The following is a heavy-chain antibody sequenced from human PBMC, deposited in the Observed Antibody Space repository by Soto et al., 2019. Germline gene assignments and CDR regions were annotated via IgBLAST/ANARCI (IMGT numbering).Heavy chain of an antibody. J-gene: IGHJ5*02. V-gene: IGHV3-23*01. D-gene: IGHD6-19*01. CDR2: ISGSGGST. CDR1: GFTFSNYA. CDR3: TKSALQGAVDGPNWFGP. Sequence: EVQLLESGGGLGEPGGSLRLSCAASGFTFSNYAMNWVRQAPGKGLELVSAISGSGGSTYYADSVKGRFTISKDNSKNTLYVQMSSLRAEDTAVYYLTKSALQGAVDGPNWFGPWGQGTLVTVSS.